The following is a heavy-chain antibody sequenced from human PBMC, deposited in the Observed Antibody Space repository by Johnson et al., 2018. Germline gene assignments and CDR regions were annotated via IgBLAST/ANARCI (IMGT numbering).Heavy chain of an antibody. J-gene: IGHJ4*02. D-gene: IGHD5-24*01. CDR3: TRGARQWLQSIFDY. CDR2: LRSKAYGGTT. CDR1: GFTFGDYA. Sequence: VQLVESGGGLVQPGRSLRLSCTASGFTFGDYAMSWFRQAPGKGLEWVGFLRSKAYGGTTEYAASVKGRFTISRDDSKSIAYLQMNSLKTEDTAVYYCTRGARQWLQSIFDYWGQGTLVTVSS. V-gene: IGHV3-49*03.